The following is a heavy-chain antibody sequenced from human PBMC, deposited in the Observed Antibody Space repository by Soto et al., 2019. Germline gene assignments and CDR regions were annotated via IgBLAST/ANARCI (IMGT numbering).Heavy chain of an antibody. CDR1: GFTFRSYV. V-gene: IGHV3-30*13. CDR2: TSYDGSDK. J-gene: IGHJ1*01. Sequence: QVQLVESGGGVVQPGTSLRVSCVGSGFTFRSYVIHWVRQAPGKGLEWVALTSYDGSDKYYGDSVRGRFTISRDNSRNRVDLQMDSLRLEETAVYYCARWGTTGGLDVWGQGTLVSVSS. D-gene: IGHD3-16*01. CDR3: ARWGTTGGLDV.